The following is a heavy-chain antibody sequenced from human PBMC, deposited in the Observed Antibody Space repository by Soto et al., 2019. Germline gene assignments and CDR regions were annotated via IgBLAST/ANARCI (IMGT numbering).Heavy chain of an antibody. CDR1: GGSISSGGYS. Sequence: PSETLSLTCTVSGGSISSGGYSWSWIRQHPGKGLEWIGYIYYSGSTYYNPSLKSRVTISVDTSKNQFSLKLTSVTAADTAVYYCARGYYGSGSYLYFDYWGQGTLVTVSS. CDR3: ARGYYGSGSYLYFDY. J-gene: IGHJ4*02. V-gene: IGHV4-31*03. CDR2: IYYSGST. D-gene: IGHD3-10*01.